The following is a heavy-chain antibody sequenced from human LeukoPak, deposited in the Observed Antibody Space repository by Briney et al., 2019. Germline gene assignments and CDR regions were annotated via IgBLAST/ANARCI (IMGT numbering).Heavy chain of an antibody. CDR2: IKQDGSEK. J-gene: IGHJ4*02. CDR1: GFTFSSYW. D-gene: IGHD2-2*01. CDR3: ARRFCSRTSCQGFDY. Sequence: GGSLRLSCAASGFTFSSYWMSWVRQAPGKGLEWVANIKQDGSEKYYVDSVKGRFTISRDNAKNSLYLQMNSLRAEDTAVYYCARRFCSRTSCQGFDYWGQGSLVIVLS. V-gene: IGHV3-7*01.